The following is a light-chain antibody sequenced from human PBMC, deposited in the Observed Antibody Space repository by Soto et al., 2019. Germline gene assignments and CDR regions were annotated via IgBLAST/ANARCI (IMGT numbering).Light chain of an antibody. Sequence: DIQMTQSPSSLSASVGDRVTITCRASQNIATYLSWYQQTPGKAPKLLIYTASTLQSGVPSRFSGSGSGTDFTLTISSLQPEDFATFYCQQSYNTPLTFGGGTKVDIK. CDR3: QQSYNTPLT. CDR1: QNIATY. V-gene: IGKV1-39*01. J-gene: IGKJ4*01. CDR2: TAS.